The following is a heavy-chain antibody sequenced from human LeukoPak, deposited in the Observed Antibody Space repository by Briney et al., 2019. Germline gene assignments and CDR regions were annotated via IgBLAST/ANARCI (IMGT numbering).Heavy chain of an antibody. J-gene: IGHJ4*02. CDR1: GGSISSSSYY. CDR2: IYYSGSV. V-gene: IGHV4-39*02. Sequence: SETLSLTCTVSGGSISSSSYYWGWIRQPPGKGLEWIGSIYYSGSVYYNPSLKSRVTISVDTFNNHFSLRLSSVTAADTAVYYCARDRASAVTTFFDYWGQGTLVTVSS. D-gene: IGHD4-17*01. CDR3: ARDRASAVTTFFDY.